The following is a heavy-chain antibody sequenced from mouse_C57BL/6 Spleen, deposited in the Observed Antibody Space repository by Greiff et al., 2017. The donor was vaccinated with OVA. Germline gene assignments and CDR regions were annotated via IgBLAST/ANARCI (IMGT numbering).Heavy chain of an antibody. CDR3: ARGDWDGETWYFDV. V-gene: IGHV2-2*01. J-gene: IGHJ1*03. CDR2: IWSGGST. CDR1: GFSLTSYG. Sequence: QVQLKESGPGLVQPSQSLSITCTVSGFSLTSYGVHWVRQSPGKGLEWLGVIWSGGSTDYNAAFISRLSISKDNSKSQVFFKMNSLQADDTAIYYCARGDWDGETWYFDVWGTGTTVTVSS. D-gene: IGHD4-1*01.